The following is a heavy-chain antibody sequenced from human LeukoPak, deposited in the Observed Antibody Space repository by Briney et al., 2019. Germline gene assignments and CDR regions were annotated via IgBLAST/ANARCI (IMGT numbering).Heavy chain of an antibody. V-gene: IGHV3-23*01. CDR3: AKDPGVGQILGNRFDP. CDR2: ISGSGGST. CDR1: GFTFSSYA. J-gene: IGHJ5*02. D-gene: IGHD3-10*01. Sequence: GGSLRLSCAASGFTFSSYAMSWVRQAPGKGLEWVSAISGSGGSTYYADSVKGRFTISRDNSKNTLYLQMISLRAEDTAMYFCAKDPGVGQILGNRFDPWGQGTLVTVSS.